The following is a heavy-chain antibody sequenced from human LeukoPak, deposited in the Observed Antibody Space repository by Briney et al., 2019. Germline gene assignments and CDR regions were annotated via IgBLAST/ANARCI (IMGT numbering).Heavy chain of an antibody. J-gene: IGHJ5*02. CDR1: GGSFSGYY. Sequence: KTSETLSLTCAVYGGSFSGYYWSWIRQPPGKGLEWIGEINHSGSTNYNPSLKSRVTISLDTSKNQFSLKLSSVTAADTAVYYCARDYNRVVPAAMALDPWGQGTLVTVSS. V-gene: IGHV4-34*01. CDR3: ARDYNRVVPAAMALDP. D-gene: IGHD2-2*01. CDR2: INHSGST.